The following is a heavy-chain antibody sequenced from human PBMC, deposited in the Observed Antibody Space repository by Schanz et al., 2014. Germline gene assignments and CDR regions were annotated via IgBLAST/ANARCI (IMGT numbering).Heavy chain of an antibody. CDR2: ISNDGSIK. Sequence: QVQLLQFGGGVVQPGRSLRLSCAASGFTFSSYAMHWVRQAPGKGLEWVALISNDGSIKYYADSVEGRFTISRDNSRNTLYLQMNSLRTEDTAVYYCASPSGYSDYGTYFDVWGQGTLVTVSS. J-gene: IGHJ4*02. V-gene: IGHV3-30-3*01. CDR3: ASPSGYSDYGTYFDV. D-gene: IGHD5-12*01. CDR1: GFTFSSYA.